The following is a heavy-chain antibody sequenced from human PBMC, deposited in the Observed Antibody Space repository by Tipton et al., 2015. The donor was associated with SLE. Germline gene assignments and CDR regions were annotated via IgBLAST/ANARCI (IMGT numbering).Heavy chain of an antibody. V-gene: IGHV4-34*01. Sequence: TLSLTCTVSGGSISSYYWSWIRQPPGKGLEWIGEINHSGSTNYNPSLKSRVTISVDTSKNQFSLKLSSVTAADTAVYYCARHSGDSSSWYIGNFQHWGQGTLVTVSS. J-gene: IGHJ1*01. CDR2: INHSGST. D-gene: IGHD6-13*01. CDR3: ARHSGDSSSWYIGNFQH. CDR1: GGSISSYY.